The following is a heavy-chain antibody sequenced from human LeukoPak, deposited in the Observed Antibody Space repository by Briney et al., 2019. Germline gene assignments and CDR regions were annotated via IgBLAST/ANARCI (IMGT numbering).Heavy chain of an antibody. J-gene: IGHJ4*02. CDR2: IKRKTDGGTT. CDR1: GFTLSNAW. CDR3: TTVYCSGGSCYFLDY. Sequence: GGSLRLSCAASGFTLSNAWMSWVRQAPGKGLEWVGRIKRKTDGGTTDYAAPVKGRFTISRDDSKNTLYLQMNSLKTEDTAVYYCTTVYCSGGSCYFLDYWGQGTLVTVSS. D-gene: IGHD2-15*01. V-gene: IGHV3-15*01.